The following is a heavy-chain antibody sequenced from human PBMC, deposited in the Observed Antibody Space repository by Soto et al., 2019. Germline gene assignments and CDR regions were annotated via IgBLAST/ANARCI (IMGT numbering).Heavy chain of an antibody. D-gene: IGHD1-26*01. CDR3: AKDRLGATGYFDF. Sequence: GSLRLSCAASGFSFSSYAMSWVRQAPGRGLEWVSTIGGSGLQTYYADSVKGRFTISRDNSKNTLYLQIDSLRAEDTAVYYCAKDRLGATGYFDFWGQGTLVTVSS. CDR1: GFSFSSYA. J-gene: IGHJ4*02. V-gene: IGHV3-23*01. CDR2: IGGSGLQT.